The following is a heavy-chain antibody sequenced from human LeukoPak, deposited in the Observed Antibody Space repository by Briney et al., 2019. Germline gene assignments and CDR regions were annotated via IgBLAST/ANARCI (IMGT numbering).Heavy chain of an antibody. CDR1: GYTFTSYG. CDR2: ISAYNGNT. V-gene: IGHV1-18*01. CDR3: ARDLYCSGGSCFPTTGY. J-gene: IGHJ4*02. D-gene: IGHD2-15*01. Sequence: ASVKVSCKASGYTFTSYGISWVRQAPGQGLEWMGWISAYNGNTNYAQKLQGRVTVTTDTSTSTAYMELRSLRSDDTAVYYCARDLYCSGGSCFPTTGYWAQGPRVTVSA.